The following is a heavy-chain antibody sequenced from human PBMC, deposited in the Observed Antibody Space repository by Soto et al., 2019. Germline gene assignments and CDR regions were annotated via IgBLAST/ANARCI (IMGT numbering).Heavy chain of an antibody. CDR1: GDTISTGGYT. V-gene: IGHV4-30-2*01. CDR3: ARVVSAINYGMDV. D-gene: IGHD5-12*01. J-gene: IGHJ6*02. Sequence: PSETLSLTCDVSGDTISTGGYTWAWVRQPPGKAQEWIGHTYHSGNPYYNPYLKSRVIISVDTSKTQFSLNVSSVTAADTAVYYCARVVSAINYGMDVWGQGTTVTVSS. CDR2: TYHSGNP.